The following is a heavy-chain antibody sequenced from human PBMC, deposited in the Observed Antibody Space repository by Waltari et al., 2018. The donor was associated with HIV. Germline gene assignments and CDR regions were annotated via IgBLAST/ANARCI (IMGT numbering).Heavy chain of an antibody. CDR3: TKDTGTQWLAPSTFDY. V-gene: IGHV3-9*01. CDR2: ITWNSGST. J-gene: IGHJ4*02. Sequence: EVQLVESGGGLVQPGRSLRLSCAASGFIFDEYAMHWVRQAPGKGLEWVSGITWNSGSTGYADSVKGRFTISRDNAKNSLYLQMNSLRADDTALYYCTKDTGTQWLAPSTFDYWGQGTLVTVSS. D-gene: IGHD6-19*01. CDR1: GFIFDEYA.